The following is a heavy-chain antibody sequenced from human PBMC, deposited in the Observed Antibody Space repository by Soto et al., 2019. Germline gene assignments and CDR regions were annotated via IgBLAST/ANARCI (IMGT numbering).Heavy chain of an antibody. CDR1: GFTFISYW. Sequence: PGGSLRLSCAASGFTFISYWMHCFRQAPGKGLVWVSRINSDGSSTSYADSVKGRFTISRDNAKNTLYLQMNSLRAEDTAVYYCARGVYRHFDYWGQGTLVTVSS. CDR3: ARGVYRHFDY. CDR2: INSDGSST. V-gene: IGHV3-74*01. J-gene: IGHJ4*02.